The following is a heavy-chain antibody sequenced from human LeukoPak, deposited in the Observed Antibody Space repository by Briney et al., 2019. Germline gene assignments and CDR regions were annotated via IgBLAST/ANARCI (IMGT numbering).Heavy chain of an antibody. CDR3: ARVGRGYYRNPFDY. Sequence: PSETLSLTCAVSGFSFRTGYYWGWIRHPPGKGLEWIGSVYHSGSTYYSPSLKSRVTISVDTAKNQFSLKLTSVTAADTAVYYCARVGRGYYRNPFDYWGQGILVTVSS. J-gene: IGHJ4*02. CDR2: VYHSGST. V-gene: IGHV4-38-2*01. D-gene: IGHD3-22*01. CDR1: GFSFRTGYY.